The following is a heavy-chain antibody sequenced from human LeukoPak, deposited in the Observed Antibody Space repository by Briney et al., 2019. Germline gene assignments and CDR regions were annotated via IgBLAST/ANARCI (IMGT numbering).Heavy chain of an antibody. Sequence: PGGSLRLSCATSGFTFSYYGIHWVRQAPGKGLEWVAVMWSDGIRKYYTDSVKGRFTVSRDTSKNTQYLEMSSLRVEDTAVYYCTRDADTSGHYDIFDIWGQGTMVTVS. CDR2: MWSDGIRK. CDR3: TRDADTSGHYDIFDI. V-gene: IGHV3-33*01. J-gene: IGHJ3*02. CDR1: GFTFSYYG. D-gene: IGHD6-19*01.